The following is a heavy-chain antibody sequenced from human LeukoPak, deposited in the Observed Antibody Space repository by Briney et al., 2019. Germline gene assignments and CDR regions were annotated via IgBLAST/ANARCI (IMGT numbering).Heavy chain of an antibody. V-gene: IGHV1-2*06. CDR3: AREIGPRQLHLWGSAFDY. Sequence: ASVKVSCQTSGYTFTDSYIHWVRQAPGQGLEWMGRINPNSGDPNYPQKFQGRVTMTRDTSTSTVYMELSSLRSEDTAVYYCAREIGPRQLHLWGSAFDYWGQGTLVTVSS. CDR2: INPNSGDP. CDR1: GYTFTDSY. J-gene: IGHJ4*02. D-gene: IGHD5-18*01.